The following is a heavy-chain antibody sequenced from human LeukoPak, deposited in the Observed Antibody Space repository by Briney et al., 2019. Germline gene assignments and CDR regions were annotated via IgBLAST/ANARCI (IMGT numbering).Heavy chain of an antibody. D-gene: IGHD2-2*03. CDR2: IFYSGKT. CDR3: ARLWIVATWFDA. J-gene: IGHJ5*02. Sequence: SETLSLTCTVSSGSMTSDSYYWAWVRQPPGKGLEWIGTIFYSGKTYYSASLRSRVTVSLATSKKSFSLRLSSVTAADTAVYYCARLWIVATWFDAWGQGALVTVSS. CDR1: SGSMTSDSYY. V-gene: IGHV4-39*02.